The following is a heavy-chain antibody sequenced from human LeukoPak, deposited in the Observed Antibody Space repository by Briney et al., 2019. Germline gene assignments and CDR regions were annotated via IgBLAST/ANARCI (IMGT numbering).Heavy chain of an antibody. CDR2: IFYTGSA. V-gene: IGHV4-39*01. Sequence: SETLSLTCTVSGASINNGRYYWGWIRQPPGRRLEWIGSIFYTGSAHYHPSFESRVVITIDTANNQFSLRLPSVTAADTAVYFCARRGIAAAAHFDFWGQGSLVTVSS. CDR1: GASINNGRYY. D-gene: IGHD6-25*01. CDR3: ARRGIAAAAHFDF. J-gene: IGHJ4*02.